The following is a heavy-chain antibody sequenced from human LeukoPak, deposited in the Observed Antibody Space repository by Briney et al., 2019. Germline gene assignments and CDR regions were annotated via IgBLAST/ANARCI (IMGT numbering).Heavy chain of an antibody. CDR3: ARSLHAAWTCFSYFDF. CDR2: ISYDGSSK. Sequence: PGGSLRLSRAASGFTFSSYPVHWVRQAPGKRREGGAVISYDGSSKYYADSVKGRLTISRDNSTNTLYLQMNSLGAEDTAVYYCARSLHAAWTCFSYFDFWGQGTLVTVSS. CDR1: GFTFSSYP. J-gene: IGHJ4*02. V-gene: IGHV3-30*04. D-gene: IGHD2-15*01.